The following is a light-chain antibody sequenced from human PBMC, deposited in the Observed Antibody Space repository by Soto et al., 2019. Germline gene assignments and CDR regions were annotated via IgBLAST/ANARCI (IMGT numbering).Light chain of an antibody. J-gene: IGLJ2*01. V-gene: IGLV1-47*02. Sequence: QSVLTQSPSASGTPGQRVTISCSGSKSNIGSNEVYWYQQLPGTAPKFLIYADSQRPSGVPDRFSASKSGTSASLTISGLRSEDEAEYYCAVWDDSVFGKIFGGGTKLTVL. CDR1: KSNIGSNE. CDR3: AVWDDSVFGKI. CDR2: ADS.